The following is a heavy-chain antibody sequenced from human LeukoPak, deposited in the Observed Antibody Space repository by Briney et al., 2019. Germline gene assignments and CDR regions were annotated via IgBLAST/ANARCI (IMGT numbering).Heavy chain of an antibody. J-gene: IGHJ4*02. CDR3: ARGGDYVM. Sequence: SETLSLTCAVYGGSFSGYYWSWIRQPPGKGLEWIGYIYYSGSTNYNPSLKSRVTISVDTSKNQFSLKLSSVTAADTAVYYCARGGDYVMWGQGTLVTVSS. CDR1: GGSFSGYY. D-gene: IGHD4-17*01. CDR2: IYYSGST. V-gene: IGHV4-59*01.